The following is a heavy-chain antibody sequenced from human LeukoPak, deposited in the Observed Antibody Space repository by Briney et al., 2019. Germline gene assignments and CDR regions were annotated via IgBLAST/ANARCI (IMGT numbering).Heavy chain of an antibody. D-gene: IGHD6-19*01. CDR2: IKRDGSEI. Sequence: GGSLRLSCAASGFTFTSYWMSWVRRAPGKGLEWVADIKRDGSEINYVDSVKGRFTISRDNAKNSVFLQMDSLRAEDTAFYYCVRSSVAGRFDNWGQGTLVTVSS. CDR3: VRSSVAGRFDN. CDR1: GFTFTSYW. V-gene: IGHV3-7*01. J-gene: IGHJ4*02.